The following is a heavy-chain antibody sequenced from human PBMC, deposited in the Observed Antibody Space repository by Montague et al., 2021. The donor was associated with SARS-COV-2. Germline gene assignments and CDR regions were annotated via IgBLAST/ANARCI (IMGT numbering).Heavy chain of an antibody. V-gene: IGHV4-34*04. D-gene: IGHD2-8*01. J-gene: IGHJ4*02. CDR3: ARGQEVYAINGDLNY. CDR2: MNHRGSA. CDR1: GGSVNFDC. Sequence: SETLSLTCSVDGGSVNFDCWSWSCQRPGKGLGWKWEMNHRGSANNNPSLKTRDTISIYMSKNQFSLKLSSGTATDTAVYESARGQEVYAINGDLNYWGQGTMVTVSS.